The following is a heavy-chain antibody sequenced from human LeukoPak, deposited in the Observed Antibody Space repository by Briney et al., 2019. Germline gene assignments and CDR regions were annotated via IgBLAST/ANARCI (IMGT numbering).Heavy chain of an antibody. Sequence: PSETLSLTCAVYGGSFSGYYWSWIRHPPGKGLEGIREINHSGSTNYNPSFKSRVTISVDTSKIQFSLKLSSVTAADTAVYYCARRGYCSSTSCPGAYHYYGMDVWGQGTTVTVSS. CDR3: ARRGYCSSTSCPGAYHYYGMDV. V-gene: IGHV4-34*01. CDR2: INHSGST. D-gene: IGHD2-2*01. CDR1: GGSFSGYY. J-gene: IGHJ6*02.